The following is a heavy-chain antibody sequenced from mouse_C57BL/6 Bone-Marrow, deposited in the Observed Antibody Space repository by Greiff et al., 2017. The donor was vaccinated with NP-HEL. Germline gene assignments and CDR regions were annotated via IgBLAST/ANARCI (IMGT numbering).Heavy chain of an antibody. D-gene: IGHD2-3*01. CDR2: IYPRSGNT. V-gene: IGHV1-81*01. CDR3: ARCGYSAWFAY. Sequence: VQLVESGAELARPGASVKLSCKASGYTFTSYGISWVKQRTGQGLEWIGEIYPRSGNTYYNEKFKGKATLTADKSSSTAYMELRSLTSEDSAVYFCARCGYSAWFAYWGQGTLVTVSA. CDR1: GYTFTSYG. J-gene: IGHJ3*01.